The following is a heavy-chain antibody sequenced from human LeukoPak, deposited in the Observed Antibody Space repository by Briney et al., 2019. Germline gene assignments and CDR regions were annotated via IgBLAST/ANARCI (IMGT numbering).Heavy chain of an antibody. J-gene: IGHJ6*02. D-gene: IGHD3-10*01. V-gene: IGHV3-48*01. CDR2: ISSSSSTI. CDR3: ARDQSGKKWFGEETPYGMDV. CDR1: GFTFSSYS. Sequence: PGGSLRLSCAASGFTFSSYSMNWVRQAPGKGLEWVSYISSSSSTIYYADSVKGRFTISRDNAKNSLYLQMNSLRAEDTAVYYCARDQSGKKWFGEETPYGMDVWGQGTTVTVSS.